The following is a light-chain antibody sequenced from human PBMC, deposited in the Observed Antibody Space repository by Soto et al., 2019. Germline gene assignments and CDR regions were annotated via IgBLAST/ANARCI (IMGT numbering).Light chain of an antibody. V-gene: IGKV3-15*01. Sequence: EVVMTQSPGTLSVSPGERAILSCRASQSLTTNLAWYQQKPGQAPRLLIHDASTRATGIPARFSGSGSGTEFSLTISSLQSEDFAVYYCQQYDDWPLNFGQGTRLETK. CDR1: QSLTTN. CDR3: QQYDDWPLN. J-gene: IGKJ5*01. CDR2: DAS.